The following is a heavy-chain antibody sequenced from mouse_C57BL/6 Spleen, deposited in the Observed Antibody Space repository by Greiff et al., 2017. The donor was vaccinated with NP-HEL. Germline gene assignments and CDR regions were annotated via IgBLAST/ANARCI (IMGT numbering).Heavy chain of an antibody. CDR2: IDPETGGT. Sequence: QVQLQQSGAELVRPGASLTLSCTASGYTFTDYEMHWVKQTPVHGLEWIGAIDPETGGTAYNQKFKGKALLTADKSSSTAYMQLRCLTSEDSAVYCCTRGRTYYYGDGFGRGTGTTVTVAS. CDR3: TRGRTYYYGDGFG. J-gene: IGHJ1*03. D-gene: IGHD1-1*01. V-gene: IGHV1-15*01. CDR1: GYTFTDYE.